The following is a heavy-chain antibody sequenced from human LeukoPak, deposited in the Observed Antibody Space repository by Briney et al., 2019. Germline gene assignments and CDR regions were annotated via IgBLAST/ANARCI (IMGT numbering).Heavy chain of an antibody. CDR2: IRYNIENT. D-gene: IGHD3-9*01. Sequence: GGSLRLSCVASGFTFSNYAMGWVRQAPGKGPEWVSSIRYNIENTHYADAVQGRFTISRDNSKNTLYLQMNSLRAEDTARYYCAKASTRDTGYYFDSWGQGTLVSVSS. CDR1: GFTFSNYA. J-gene: IGHJ4*02. V-gene: IGHV3-23*01. CDR3: AKASTRDTGYYFDS.